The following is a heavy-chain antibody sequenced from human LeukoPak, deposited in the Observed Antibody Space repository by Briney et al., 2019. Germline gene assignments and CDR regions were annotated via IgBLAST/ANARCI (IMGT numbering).Heavy chain of an antibody. CDR3: ARDGNLGYYDILTASFDY. CDR2: IYYSGST. J-gene: IGHJ4*02. Sequence: ASETLSLTCTVSGGSISSSSYYWGWIRQPPGKRLEWIGSIYYSGSTYYNPSLKSRVTISVDTSKNQFSLKLSSVTAADTAVYYCARDGNLGYYDILTASFDYWGQGTLVTVSS. V-gene: IGHV4-39*07. CDR1: GGSISSSSYY. D-gene: IGHD3-9*01.